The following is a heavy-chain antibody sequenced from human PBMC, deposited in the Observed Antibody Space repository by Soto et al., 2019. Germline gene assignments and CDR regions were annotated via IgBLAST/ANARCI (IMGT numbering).Heavy chain of an antibody. Sequence: GGSLRLSCAASGFTFSSYWMHWVRQAPGKGLVWVSRINSDGSSTSYADSVKGRFTISRDNAKNTLYLQMNSLRAEDTAVYYCARDQEAYCGGDCPPGFLDYWGQGTLVTVSS. D-gene: IGHD2-21*02. V-gene: IGHV3-74*01. CDR1: GFTFSSYW. CDR3: ARDQEAYCGGDCPPGFLDY. J-gene: IGHJ4*02. CDR2: INSDGSST.